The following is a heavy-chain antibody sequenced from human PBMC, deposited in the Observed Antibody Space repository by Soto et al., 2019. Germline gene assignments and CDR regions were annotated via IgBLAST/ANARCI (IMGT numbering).Heavy chain of an antibody. CDR1: GSTFTSYG. V-gene: IGHV1-18*01. CDR3: ARDRGTAGTWFDP. J-gene: IGHJ5*02. CDR2: ISGYNGNT. Sequence: ASVKVSCQASGSTFTSYGITWVRQAPGQGLEWMGWISGYNGNTNSAQKLQGRVTMTTDTSASTAYMELRNLRSDDTAVYYCARDRGTAGTWFDPWGQGTLVTVSS. D-gene: IGHD6-13*01.